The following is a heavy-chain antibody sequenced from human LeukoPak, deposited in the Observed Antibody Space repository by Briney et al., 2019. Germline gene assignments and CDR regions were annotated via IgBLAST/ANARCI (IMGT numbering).Heavy chain of an antibody. CDR3: ARWGSATWYYYGMDA. V-gene: IGHV4-4*02. Sequence: SETLSLTCTVSGGSISSGDYYWSWVRQPPGKGLEWIGEIHHSGSTNYNPSLKSRVIISVDKSKNQFSLKLSSVTAADTAVYYCARWGSATWYYYGMDAWGQGTTVTVSS. J-gene: IGHJ6*02. CDR1: GGSISSGDYY. D-gene: IGHD3-16*01. CDR2: IHHSGST.